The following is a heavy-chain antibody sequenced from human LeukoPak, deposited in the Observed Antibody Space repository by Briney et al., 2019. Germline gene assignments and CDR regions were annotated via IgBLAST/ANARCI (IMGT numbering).Heavy chain of an antibody. J-gene: IGHJ4*02. CDR2: ICHSGST. D-gene: IGHD1-26*01. CDR3: ARVGYSGSYTYYFDY. Sequence: SETLSLTCTVSGYSISSGCYWGWIRQPPGKGLEWIGSICHSGSTYYNPSLKSRVTISVDTSKNQFSLKLSSVTAADTAVYYCARVGYSGSYTYYFDYWGQGTLVTASS. V-gene: IGHV4-38-2*02. CDR1: GYSISSGCY.